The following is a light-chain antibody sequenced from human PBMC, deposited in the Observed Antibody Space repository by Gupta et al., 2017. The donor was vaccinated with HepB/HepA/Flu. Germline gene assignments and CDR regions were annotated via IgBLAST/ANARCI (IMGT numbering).Light chain of an antibody. V-gene: IGLV8-61*01. CDR3: MAGVGRGMWV. J-gene: IGLJ3*02. CDR2: KTN. CDR1: PGSVPTNVY. Sequence: QTVLTQDPSFSVSPGGTVTLTCGLTPGSVPTNVYPGWYQQTPAQAPRTLMYKTNRRFSTVPVRFSGSILTNNVALTITQAEADDESYYYCMAGVGRGMWVFGGGTKLTV.